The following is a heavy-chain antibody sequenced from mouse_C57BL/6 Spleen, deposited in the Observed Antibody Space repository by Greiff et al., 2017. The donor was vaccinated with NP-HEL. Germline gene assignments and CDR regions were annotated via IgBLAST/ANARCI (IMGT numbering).Heavy chain of an antibody. CDR2: ISYDGSN. V-gene: IGHV3-6*01. CDR1: GYSITSGYY. J-gene: IGHJ2*01. Sequence: EVQLVESGPGLVKPSQSLSLTCSVTGYSITSGYYWNWIRQFPGNKLEWMGYISYDGSNKYNPSLKNRISISRDTSKNQFFLKLNSVTTEDTATYYCARVAYYFDYWGQGTTLTVSS. CDR3: ARVAYYFDY.